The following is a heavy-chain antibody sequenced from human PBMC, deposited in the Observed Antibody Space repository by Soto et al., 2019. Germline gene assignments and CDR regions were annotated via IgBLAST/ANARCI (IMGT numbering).Heavy chain of an antibody. D-gene: IGHD2-8*01. CDR2: IIHSGST. CDR1: GGSFSGHY. CDR3: ARGPSRLLMGDSFA. Sequence: SETLSLTCAVYGGSFSGHYWSWVRQPPGKGLEWIGEIIHSGSTTYNPSLKSRVAISVDTSKNQFSLKLNSVTAADTAVYYCARGPSRLLMGDSFAWGQGTLVTVSS. V-gene: IGHV4-34*01. J-gene: IGHJ5*02.